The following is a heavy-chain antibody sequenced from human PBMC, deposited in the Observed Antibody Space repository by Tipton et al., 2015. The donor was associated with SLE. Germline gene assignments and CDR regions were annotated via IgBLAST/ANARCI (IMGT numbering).Heavy chain of an antibody. CDR3: ARRGSTIGHWFDP. D-gene: IGHD2-2*01. V-gene: IGHV4-34*01. CDR2: INHSGST. CDR1: GGSFSGYY. Sequence: LRLSCAVYGGSFSGYYWSWIRQPPGKGLEWIGEINHSGSTNYNPSLKSRVTISVDTSKNQFSLKLSSVTAADTAFYYCARRGSTIGHWFDPWGQGTLVTVSS. J-gene: IGHJ5*02.